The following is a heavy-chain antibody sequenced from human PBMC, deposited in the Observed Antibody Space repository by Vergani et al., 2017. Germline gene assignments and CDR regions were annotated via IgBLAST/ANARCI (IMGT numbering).Heavy chain of an antibody. D-gene: IGHD6-13*01. V-gene: IGHV2-5*02. CDR3: AHRPKAAGTFRWFDP. Sequence: QITLKESGPTLVKPTQTLTLTCTFSGFSLSTSGVGVGWIRQPPGKALEWLALIYWDDDKRYSPSLKRRLTITKDTSKNQVVLTMTNMDPVDTATYYCAHRPKAAGTFRWFDPWGQGTLVTVSS. CDR2: IYWDDDK. CDR1: GFSLSTSGVG. J-gene: IGHJ5*02.